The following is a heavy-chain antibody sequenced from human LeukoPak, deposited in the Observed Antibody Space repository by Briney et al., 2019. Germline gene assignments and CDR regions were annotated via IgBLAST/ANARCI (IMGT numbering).Heavy chain of an antibody. CDR1: GYTFTSYG. J-gene: IGHJ6*02. CDR3: ARMNYDFWSGYSYGMDV. CDR2: ISAYNGNT. Sequence: ASVKVSCKASGYTFTSYGISWVRQAPGQGLEWMGWISAYNGNTNYAQKLQGRVTMTTDTSTSTAYMELRSLRSDDTAAYYCARMNYDFWSGYSYGMDVWGQGTTVTVSS. V-gene: IGHV1-18*01. D-gene: IGHD3-3*01.